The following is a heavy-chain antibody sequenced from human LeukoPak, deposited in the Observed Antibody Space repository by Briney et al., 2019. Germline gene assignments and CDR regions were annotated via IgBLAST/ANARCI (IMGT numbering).Heavy chain of an antibody. CDR1: GGSLSSGSYY. CDR3: ARVNRRYYYDSSGYPDY. D-gene: IGHD3-22*01. Sequence: SQTLSLTCTVSGGSLSSGSYYWGWIRQPAGKGREWIGRIYTSGSTNYNPSLKSRVTISVDTSKNQLSLKLSSVTAADTAVYYCARVNRRYYYDSSGYPDYWGQGTLVTVSS. CDR2: IYTSGST. V-gene: IGHV4-61*02. J-gene: IGHJ4*02.